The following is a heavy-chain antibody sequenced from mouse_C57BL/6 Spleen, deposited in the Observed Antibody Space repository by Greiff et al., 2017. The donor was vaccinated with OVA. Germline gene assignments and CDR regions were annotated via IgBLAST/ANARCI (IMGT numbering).Heavy chain of an antibody. V-gene: IGHV1-52*01. CDR1: GYTFTSYW. CDR3: ARDYYGSSPYYYAMDY. CDR2: IDPSDSET. D-gene: IGHD1-1*01. J-gene: IGHJ4*01. Sequence: QVQLKQPGAELVRPGSSVKLSCKASGYTFTSYWMHWVKQRPIQGLEWIGNIDPSDSETHYNQKFKDKATLTVDKSSSTAYMQLSSLTSEDSAVYYCARDYYGSSPYYYAMDYWGQGTSVTVSS.